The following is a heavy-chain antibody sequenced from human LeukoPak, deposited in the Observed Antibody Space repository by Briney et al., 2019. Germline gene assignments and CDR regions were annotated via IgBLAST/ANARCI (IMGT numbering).Heavy chain of an antibody. J-gene: IGHJ6*02. CDR1: GFTFSSYA. CDR3: ARVKAGLYGMDV. V-gene: IGHV3-53*01. CDR2: IYSGGST. D-gene: IGHD6-13*01. Sequence: GGSLRLSCAASGFTFSSYAMHWVRQAPGKGLEWVSVIYSGGSTYYADSVKGRFTISRDNSKNTLYLQMNSLRAEDTAVYYCARVKAGLYGMDVWGQGTTVTVSS.